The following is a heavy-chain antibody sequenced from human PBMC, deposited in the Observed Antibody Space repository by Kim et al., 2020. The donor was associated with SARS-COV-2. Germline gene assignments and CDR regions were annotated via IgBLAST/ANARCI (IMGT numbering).Heavy chain of an antibody. CDR3: ARGLMVRGEDDDYFYYYGMDV. D-gene: IGHD3-10*01. V-gene: IGHV4-39*01. Sequence: SETLSLTCTVSGGSISSSSYYWGWIRQPPGKGLEWFGSIYYSWSTYYNPSLKSRVTISVDTSKNQFSLKLSSVTTADTAVYYFARGLMVRGEDDDYFYYYGMDVWGQGTTVTVSS. CDR1: GGSISSSSYY. J-gene: IGHJ6*02. CDR2: IYYSWST.